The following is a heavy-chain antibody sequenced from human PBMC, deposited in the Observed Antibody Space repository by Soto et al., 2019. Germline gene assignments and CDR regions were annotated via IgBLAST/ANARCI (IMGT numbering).Heavy chain of an antibody. CDR1: GFTFSSYA. CDR3: AKDRRTYYDFWSGYYGFDY. CDR2: ISGSGGST. J-gene: IGHJ4*02. Sequence: GGSLRLSCAASGFTFSSYAMSWVRQAPGKGLEWVSAISGSGGSTYYADSVKGRFTISRDNSKNTLYLQMNSLRAEDTAVYYCAKDRRTYYDFWSGYYGFDYWGQGTLVTVSS. D-gene: IGHD3-3*01. V-gene: IGHV3-23*01.